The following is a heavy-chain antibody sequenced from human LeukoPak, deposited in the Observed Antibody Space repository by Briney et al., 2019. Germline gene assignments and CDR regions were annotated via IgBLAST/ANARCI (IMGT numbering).Heavy chain of an antibody. D-gene: IGHD1-1*01. CDR1: GLTGSSNS. CDR2: MYSGGST. J-gene: IGHJ6*02. V-gene: IGHV3-66*01. Sequence: GGSLRLSCAASGLTGSSNSMTWVRQAPGKGLEWVSAMYSGGSTFYADSVRGRFNISRDNSKKTMFLQMSSLRVEDAAVYYCASSGTASRGAMDVWGQGTTVTVSS. CDR3: ASSGTASRGAMDV.